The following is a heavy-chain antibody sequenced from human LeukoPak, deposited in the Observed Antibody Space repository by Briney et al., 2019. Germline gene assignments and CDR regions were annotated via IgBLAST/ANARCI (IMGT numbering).Heavy chain of an antibody. CDR1: GCTFRSYA. CDR2: IIPILGIA. J-gene: IGHJ4*02. V-gene: IGHV1-69*04. D-gene: IGHD6-19*01. Sequence: SVKVSCKASGCTFRSYAIRWVRQAPGKGLAWMGRIIPILGIANYAQKFQGRVTITADKSTSTAYMELSSLRSEDTAVYYCARDLPLAGTGNFDYWGQGTLVTVSS. CDR3: ARDLPLAGTGNFDY.